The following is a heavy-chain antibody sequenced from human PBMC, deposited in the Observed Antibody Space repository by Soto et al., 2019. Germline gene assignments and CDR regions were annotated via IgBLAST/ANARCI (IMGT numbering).Heavy chain of an antibody. D-gene: IGHD1-26*01. Sequence: GGSLSLSCAASGFPFSSYAMSWVRQAPGKGLEWVSAISGSGGSTYYADSVKGRFTVSRDNSKNTLFLQMNTLRAEDTAVYYCARPLAGSTLHAFDIWGQGTMVTVSS. CDR1: GFPFSSYA. CDR3: ARPLAGSTLHAFDI. CDR2: ISGSGGST. V-gene: IGHV3-23*01. J-gene: IGHJ3*02.